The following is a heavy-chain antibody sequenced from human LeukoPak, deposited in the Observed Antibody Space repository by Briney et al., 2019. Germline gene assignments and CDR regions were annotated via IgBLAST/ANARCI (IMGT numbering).Heavy chain of an antibody. D-gene: IGHD3-3*01. J-gene: IGHJ4*02. CDR3: AKDYDFWSGYYLDDY. CDR2: ISYDGSNK. CDR1: GFTFSSYG. V-gene: IGHV3-30*18. Sequence: GGSLRLSCAASGFTFSSYGMHGVRQAPGKGLEWVAVISYDGSNKYYADSVKGRFTISRDNSKNTLYLQMNSLRAEDTAVYYCAKDYDFWSGYYLDDYWGQGTLVTVSS.